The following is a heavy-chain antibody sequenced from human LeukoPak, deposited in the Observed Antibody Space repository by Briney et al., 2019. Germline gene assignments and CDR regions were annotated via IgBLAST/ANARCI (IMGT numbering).Heavy chain of an antibody. CDR1: GYFICSGYY. Sequence: ASETLSLTCAVSGYFICSGYYWGWIRQPPGKGLEWIGSIYHSGSTYYNPSLKSRVTISVDTSKNQFSLKLSSVTAADTAVYYCARVLIPDTYYYDSSGYNVFDYWGQGTLVTVSS. J-gene: IGHJ4*02. CDR2: IYHSGST. D-gene: IGHD3-22*01. V-gene: IGHV4-38-2*01. CDR3: ARVLIPDTYYYDSSGYNVFDY.